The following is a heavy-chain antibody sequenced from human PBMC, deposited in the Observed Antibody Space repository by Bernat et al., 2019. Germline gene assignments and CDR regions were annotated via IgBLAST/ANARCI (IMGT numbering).Heavy chain of an antibody. D-gene: IGHD2-15*01. Sequence: EVELVESGGGLVQPGGSLRLSCTASGFTFSTYAMHWVRQTPGKGLEYVSSLLGNGAHPQYANSVKGRFTISRDNSKNTLYLQMGSLRPEDTAMYYCARDKDGGCAFDYWGQGTLVTVSS. CDR3: ARDKDGGCAFDY. J-gene: IGHJ4*02. V-gene: IGHV3-64*01. CDR1: GFTFSTYA. CDR2: LLGNGAHP.